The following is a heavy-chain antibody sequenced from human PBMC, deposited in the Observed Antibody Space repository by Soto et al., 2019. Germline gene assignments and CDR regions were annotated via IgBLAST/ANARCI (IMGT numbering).Heavy chain of an antibody. CDR2: FRTSGDGGTT. D-gene: IGHD3-10*01. J-gene: IGHJ4*02. Sequence: SLRLSCAASGFTFSSYSMSWVRQAPGKGLEWVSGFRTSGDGGTTYYADSVKGRFTISRDSSKNMLFLQMNSLRAEDTAIYYCAKKVNSGPGSQYFDYWGQGTLVTVSS. CDR3: AKKVNSGPGSQYFDY. V-gene: IGHV3-23*01. CDR1: GFTFSSYS.